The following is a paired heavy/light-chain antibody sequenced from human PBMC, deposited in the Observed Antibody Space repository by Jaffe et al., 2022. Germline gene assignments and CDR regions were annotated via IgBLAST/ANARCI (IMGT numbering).Light chain of an antibody. V-gene: IGKV3-20*01. CDR1: QSVSSNY. Sequence: EIVLTQSPGTLSLSPGERATLSCRASQSVSSNYLAWYQQKPGQAPRLLIYGASSRATGIPDRFSGSGSGTDFTLTISRLEPEDFAVYYCQQYGSSRTFGQGTKVEIK. J-gene: IGKJ1*01. CDR3: QQYGSSRT. CDR2: GAS.
Heavy chain of an antibody. CDR3: AKDLGYCTGARCPWDY. J-gene: IGHJ4*02. CDR1: GFTFSSYA. V-gene: IGHV3-23*01. D-gene: IGHD2-8*02. Sequence: EVQVLESGGGLVQPGGSLRLSCAASGFTFSSYAVSWVRQAPGKGLEWVSLISGSGGNTYYADSVKGRFTISRDNSKNTLYLQMNSLRGEDTAVYYCAKDLGYCTGARCPWDYWGQGTLVTVSS. CDR2: ISGSGGNT.